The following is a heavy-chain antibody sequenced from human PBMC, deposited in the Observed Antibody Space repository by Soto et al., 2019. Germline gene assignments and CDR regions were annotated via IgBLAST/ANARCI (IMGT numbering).Heavy chain of an antibody. Sequence: EVQLVESGGGLVQPGRSLRLSCAASGFTFGDYAMHWVRHAPGKGLEWVSGISWRSDTMTYADSVKGRFTVSRDNAKNSLYLQMNSLRDEDTALYYCAKDSNFLLRGSFDYLGQGALVAVSS. CDR2: ISWRSDTM. V-gene: IGHV3-9*01. J-gene: IGHJ4*02. CDR1: GFTFGDYA. CDR3: AKDSNFLLRGSFDY. D-gene: IGHD2-15*01.